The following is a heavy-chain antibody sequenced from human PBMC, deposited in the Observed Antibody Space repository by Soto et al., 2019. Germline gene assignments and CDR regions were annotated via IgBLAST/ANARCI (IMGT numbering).Heavy chain of an antibody. CDR2: IIPSIERT. CDR1: GGIFSSYT. D-gene: IGHD3-22*01. J-gene: IGHJ6*03. V-gene: IGHV1-69*04. Sequence: QVQLVQSGAEVRKPGSSVKVSCKASGGIFSSYTISWVRQAPGQGLEWMGRIIPSIERTSYAQTLEGRVTITADTSTSTAYLELTGMRSEDTAVYYCAKEVGMNYDPDHYMDVLGRGNTVAVS. CDR3: AKEVGMNYDPDHYMDV.